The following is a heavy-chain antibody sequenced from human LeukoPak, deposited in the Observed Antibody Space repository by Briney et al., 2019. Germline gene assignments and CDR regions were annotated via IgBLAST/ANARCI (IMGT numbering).Heavy chain of an antibody. V-gene: IGHV4-34*01. CDR2: INHSGST. CDR3: ARARYRIQLFDY. D-gene: IGHD5-18*01. CDR1: GGSFSGYY. Sequence: SETLSLTCAVYGGSFSGYYWSWIRQPPGKGLEWIGEINHSGSTNYNPSLKSRVTISVDTSKNQFSLKLSSVTAADTAVYYCARARYRIQLFDYWGQEPWSPSPQ. J-gene: IGHJ4*01.